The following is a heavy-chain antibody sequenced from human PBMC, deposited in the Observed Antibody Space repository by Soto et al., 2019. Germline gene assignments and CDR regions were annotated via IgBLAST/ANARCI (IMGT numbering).Heavy chain of an antibody. Sequence: GESLKISCKGSGYNFAGYWIAWVRQMPGKGLELMGIIYPSDSDTRYRPSFQGQVTISSDKSISSAYLQWSSLRASDTAMYYCARGGVSTRTFDYWGQGTPVTVSS. CDR3: ARGGVSTRTFDY. CDR1: GYNFAGYW. D-gene: IGHD3-3*01. J-gene: IGHJ4*02. CDR2: IYPSDSDT. V-gene: IGHV5-51*01.